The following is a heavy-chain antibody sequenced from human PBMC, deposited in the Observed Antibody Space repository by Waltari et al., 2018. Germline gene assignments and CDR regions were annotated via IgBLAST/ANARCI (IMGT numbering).Heavy chain of an antibody. CDR2: INTNTGNP. D-gene: IGHD3-10*01. CDR1: GYTFTSYA. V-gene: IGHV7-4-1*02. CDR3: ARGELNYYGSGRNNYYYYYGMDV. J-gene: IGHJ6*02. Sequence: QVQLVQSGSELKKPGASVKVSCKASGYTFTSYAMNWVRQAPGQGLEWMGWINTNTGNPTYAQGFTGRFVFSLDTSVSTAYLQISSLKAEDTAVYYCARGELNYYGSGRNNYYYYYGMDVWGQGTTVTVSS.